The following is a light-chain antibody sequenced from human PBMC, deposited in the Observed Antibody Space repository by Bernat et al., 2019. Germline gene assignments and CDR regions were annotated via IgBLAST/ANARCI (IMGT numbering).Light chain of an antibody. Sequence: EIVMTQSPDTLSLSPGERATLSCSASQSVSSNLAWYQQKPGQAPRLLIYGASTRATGIPARFSGSGSGTEFTVTISSLQSEDFAVYYCQQYNTWPLAFGGGARVEIK. CDR2: GAS. CDR3: QQYNTWPLA. CDR1: QSVSSN. J-gene: IGKJ4*01. V-gene: IGKV3-15*01.